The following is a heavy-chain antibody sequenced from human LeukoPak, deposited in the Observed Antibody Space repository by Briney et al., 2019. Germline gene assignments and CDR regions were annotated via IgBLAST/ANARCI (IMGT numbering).Heavy chain of an antibody. CDR3: ARDSRDCRSTSCYYPYYYGMDV. V-gene: IGHV4-31*03. Sequence: SQTLSLTCTVSGGSINSGGYYWSWIRQHPGEGLEGIGYIYYSGSTYYNPSLKSRVTISVDTSKNQFSLKLSSVTAADTAVYYCARDSRDCRSTSCYYPYYYGMDVWGQGTTVTVSS. J-gene: IGHJ6*02. CDR2: IYYSGST. CDR1: GGSINSGGYY. D-gene: IGHD2-2*01.